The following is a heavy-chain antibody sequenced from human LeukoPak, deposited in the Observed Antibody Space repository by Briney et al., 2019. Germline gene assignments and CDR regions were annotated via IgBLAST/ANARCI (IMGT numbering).Heavy chain of an antibody. D-gene: IGHD3-22*01. CDR2: INSDVSST. CDR3: ARGYDSSGYYYADAFDI. CDR1: GFTFSNYW. Sequence: GGSLRLSCAASGFTFSNYWMHWVRHAPGKGLVWVSRINSDVSSTSYADSVKGRFTISRDNAKNTLYLQMNSLRAEDTAVYYCARGYDSSGYYYADAFDIWGQGTTVTVSS. V-gene: IGHV3-74*01. J-gene: IGHJ3*02.